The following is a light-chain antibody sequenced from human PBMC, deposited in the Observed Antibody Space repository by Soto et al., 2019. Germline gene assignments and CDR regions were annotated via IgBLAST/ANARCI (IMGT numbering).Light chain of an antibody. Sequence: QSVLTQPPSVSGAPGQRVTISCTGSSSNIGAGYDVHWYHQFPGTAPKLLIYGNNNRPSGVPDRFSGSKSGASASLAITGLRAEDEADYYCQSYDRSLSGSVFGGGTKVTVL. CDR3: QSYDRSLSGSV. CDR2: GNN. CDR1: SSNIGAGYD. J-gene: IGLJ2*01. V-gene: IGLV1-40*01.